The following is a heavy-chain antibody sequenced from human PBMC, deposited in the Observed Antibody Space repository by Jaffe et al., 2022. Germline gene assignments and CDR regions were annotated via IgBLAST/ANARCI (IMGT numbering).Heavy chain of an antibody. V-gene: IGHV1-18*01. CDR3: ARDLLRLGPGTSSPPGY. CDR1: GYTFTSYG. Sequence: QVQLVQSGAEVKKPGASVKVSCKASGYTFTSYGISWVRQAPGQGLEWMGWISAYNGNTNYAQKLQGRVTMTTDTSTSTAYMELRSLRSDDTAVYYCARDLLRLGPGTSSPPGYWGQGTLVTVSS. D-gene: IGHD1-7*01. CDR2: ISAYNGNT. J-gene: IGHJ4*02.